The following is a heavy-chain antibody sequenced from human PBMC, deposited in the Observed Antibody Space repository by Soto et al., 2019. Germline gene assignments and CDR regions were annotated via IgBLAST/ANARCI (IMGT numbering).Heavy chain of an antibody. CDR1: GFTFSSYG. D-gene: IGHD2-15*01. V-gene: IGHV3-33*01. CDR2: IWYDGSNK. CDR3: ATEMAAHAFDN. Sequence: QVQLVESGGGVVQPGRSLRLSCAASGFTFSSYGMHWVRQAPGKGLEWVAVIWYDGSNKYYAESVKGRFTISRENSKKTLYLQMISLRAEDTAVYYWATEMAAHAFDNWGQGTMVTVSS. J-gene: IGHJ3*02.